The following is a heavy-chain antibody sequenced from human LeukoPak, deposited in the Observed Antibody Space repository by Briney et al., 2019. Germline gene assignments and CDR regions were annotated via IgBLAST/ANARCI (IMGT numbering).Heavy chain of an antibody. J-gene: IGHJ3*02. V-gene: IGHV1-18*01. Sequence: QKLQGRVTMTTDTSTSTAYMELRSLRSEDTAVYYCARGPRHPFWSGYDDAFDIWGQGTMVTVSS. D-gene: IGHD3-3*01. CDR3: ARGPRHPFWSGYDDAFDI.